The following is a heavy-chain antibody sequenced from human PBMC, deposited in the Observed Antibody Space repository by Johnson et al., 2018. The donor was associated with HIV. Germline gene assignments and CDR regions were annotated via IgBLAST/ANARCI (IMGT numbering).Heavy chain of an antibody. Sequence: VQLVESGGGLVQPGGSLRLSCAASGFTVSSNYMSWVRQAPGKGLEWVSRIKGDGSRTSYADSVKGRFTIARDNAKNTLFLEMNSLTTEDTAVYYCATYTSMITMYVEIKGGAFDIWGQGTMVTVSS. CDR2: IKGDGSRT. D-gene: IGHD3-16*01. J-gene: IGHJ3*02. CDR1: GFTVSSNY. V-gene: IGHV3-74*02. CDR3: ATYTSMITMYVEIKGGAFDI.